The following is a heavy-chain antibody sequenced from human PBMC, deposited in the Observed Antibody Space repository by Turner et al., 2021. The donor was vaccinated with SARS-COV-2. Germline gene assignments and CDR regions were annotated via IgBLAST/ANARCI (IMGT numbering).Heavy chain of an antibody. Sequence: VQLVQSGAEVKKPGSSVKVSCKASGGTFTTYAISWVRQAPGQGLEWMGGIIPIIGTANDAQKFQGRVTITADESTSTAYMELSSLRSEDTAVYYCARARGVDYYDSSGQRFDPWGQGTLVTVSS. V-gene: IGHV1-69*01. D-gene: IGHD3-22*01. CDR2: IIPIIGTA. CDR1: GGTFTTYA. CDR3: ARARGVDYYDSSGQRFDP. J-gene: IGHJ5*02.